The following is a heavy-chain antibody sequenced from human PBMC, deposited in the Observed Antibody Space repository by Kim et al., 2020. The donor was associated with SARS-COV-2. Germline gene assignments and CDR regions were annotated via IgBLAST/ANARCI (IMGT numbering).Heavy chain of an antibody. Sequence: GGSLRLSCAASGFTFSSYGMHWVRQAPGKGLEWVAVIWYDGSNKNYADSVKGRFTISRDNSKNTLYLQMNSLRAGDTAVYYCARDLGPYCCGDCDGPHYYYGMDVWGQGTKVIVSS. D-gene: IGHD2-21*02. V-gene: IGHV3-33*01. CDR1: GFTFSSYG. CDR2: IWYDGSNK. J-gene: IGHJ6*02. CDR3: ARDLGPYCCGDCDGPHYYYGMDV.